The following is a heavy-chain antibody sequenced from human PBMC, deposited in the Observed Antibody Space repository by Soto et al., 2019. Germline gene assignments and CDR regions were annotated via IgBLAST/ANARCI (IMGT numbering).Heavy chain of an antibody. CDR3: ARVGLLWFGPFDY. D-gene: IGHD3-10*01. CDR1: GFTFSIYA. Sequence: GGSLRLSCSASGFTFSIYAMHWFRQAPGKGLEWVAVISYDGSNKYYADSVKGRFTISRDNSKNTLYLQMNSLRAEDTAVYYCARVGLLWFGPFDYWGQGTLVTVSS. J-gene: IGHJ4*02. V-gene: IGHV3-30-3*01. CDR2: ISYDGSNK.